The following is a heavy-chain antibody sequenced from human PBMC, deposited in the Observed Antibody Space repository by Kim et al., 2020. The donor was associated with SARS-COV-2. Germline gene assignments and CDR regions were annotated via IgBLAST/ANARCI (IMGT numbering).Heavy chain of an antibody. J-gene: IGHJ4*02. CDR2: ISSDESNT. Sequence: GGSLRLSCAASGFAFSVYWMHWVRQAPGKGLIWVSLISSDESNTNYADSVKGRFTISRDNARNTLYLHMDSLRVEDTAVYYCARAGANWIIDFWGQGTQV. CDR3: ARAGANWIIDF. D-gene: IGHD1-20*01. CDR1: GFAFSVYW. V-gene: IGHV3-74*01.